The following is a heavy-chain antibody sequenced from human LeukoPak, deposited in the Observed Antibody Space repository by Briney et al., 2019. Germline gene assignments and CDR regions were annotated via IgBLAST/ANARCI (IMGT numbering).Heavy chain of an antibody. J-gene: IGHJ4*02. V-gene: IGHV5-51*01. Sequence: GESLKISCKGSGYSITSYWIAWVRQMPGKGLEWIGIIYPGDSDTRYSPSFQGQVTISADKSISTAYLQWSSLKASDTAMYYCARHFRSNGDYGPPDYWGQGTLVTVSS. D-gene: IGHD4-17*01. CDR1: GYSITSYW. CDR2: IYPGDSDT. CDR3: ARHFRSNGDYGPPDY.